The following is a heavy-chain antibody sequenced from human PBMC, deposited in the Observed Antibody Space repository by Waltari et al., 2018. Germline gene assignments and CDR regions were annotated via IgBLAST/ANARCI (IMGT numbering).Heavy chain of an antibody. J-gene: IGHJ4*02. CDR2: IIPIFGTA. Sequence: QVQLVQSGAEVKKPGSSVKVSCKASGGTFSSYAISWVRQAPGQGIEWMGRIIPIFGTANYAQKFQGRVTITADESTSTAYMGLSSLRSEDTAVYYCARDGIRAVTTFDYWGQGTLVTVSS. D-gene: IGHD4-17*01. CDR1: GGTFSSYA. V-gene: IGHV1-69*15. CDR3: ARDGIRAVTTFDY.